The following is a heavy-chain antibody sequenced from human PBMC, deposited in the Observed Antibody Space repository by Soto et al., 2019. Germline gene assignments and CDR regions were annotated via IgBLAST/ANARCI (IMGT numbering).Heavy chain of an antibody. CDR1: GFTFSSYA. D-gene: IGHD2-2*03. CDR2: ISYDGSNK. CDR3: ARAGYCISTSCYADYYYYGMDV. J-gene: IGHJ6*02. V-gene: IGHV3-30-3*01. Sequence: QVQLVESGGGVVQPGRSLRLSCAASGFTFSSYAMHWVRQAPGKGLEWVAVISYDGSNKYYADSVKDRFTISRDNSKNSLYLQMNSLRAEDTAVYYCARAGYCISTSCYADYYYYGMDVWGQGTTVTVSS.